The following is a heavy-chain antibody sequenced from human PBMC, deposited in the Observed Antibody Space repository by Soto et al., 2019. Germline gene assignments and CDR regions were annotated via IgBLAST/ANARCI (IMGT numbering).Heavy chain of an antibody. J-gene: IGHJ3*01. CDR1: GFTFSDQY. D-gene: IGHD3-3*02. CDR2: SANKADSYTT. Sequence: GGSLRLSCVASGFTFSDQYIDWVRQAPGKGLEWVGRSANKADSYTTEYAASVQGRFTISRDDSKNSLYLQMNSLKAEDTAVYSCTRGYSGLSIYALDVWGQGTMVTVSS. V-gene: IGHV3-72*01. CDR3: TRGYSGLSIYALDV.